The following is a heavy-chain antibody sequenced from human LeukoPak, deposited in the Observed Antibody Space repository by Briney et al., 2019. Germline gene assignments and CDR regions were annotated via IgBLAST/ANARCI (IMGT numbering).Heavy chain of an antibody. V-gene: IGHV1-18*01. D-gene: IGHD5-18*01. CDR1: GYTFTNFG. CDR3: ARYSYGPGLNYFDY. CDR2: ISVYNGDT. J-gene: IGHJ4*02. Sequence: GASVKVSCKASGYTFTNFGISWVRQAPGQGLEWMGWISVYNGDTNFAQKFQGRVTMTRDTSISTAYMELSRLRSDDTAVYYCARYSYGPGLNYFDYWGQGTLVTVSS.